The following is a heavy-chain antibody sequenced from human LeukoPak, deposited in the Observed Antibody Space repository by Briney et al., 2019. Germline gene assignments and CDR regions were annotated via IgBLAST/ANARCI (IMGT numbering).Heavy chain of an antibody. J-gene: IGHJ4*02. CDR1: GFTFSSYE. D-gene: IGHD6-19*01. CDR3: ARDRTSHSSGWYYFDY. Sequence: PGGSLRLSCAASGFTFSSYEMNWVRQAPGKGLEWVSYISSSGSTIYYADSVKGRFTISRDNAKNSLYLQMNSLRAEDTAVYYCARDRTSHSSGWYYFDYWGQGTLVTVSS. V-gene: IGHV3-48*03. CDR2: ISSSGSTI.